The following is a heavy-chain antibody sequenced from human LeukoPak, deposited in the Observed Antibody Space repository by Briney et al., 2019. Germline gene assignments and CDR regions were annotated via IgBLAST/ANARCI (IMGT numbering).Heavy chain of an antibody. D-gene: IGHD2-21*01. V-gene: IGHV3-7*04. Sequence: WGSLRLSCAASGFIFSNFWMSWVRQAQGKGLEWVAHIKGDGSQIYYVDSTKGRITISRDNAKNSLDLQMNSLRVEDTAVYFCARVVGIADYWGQGTLVTVSS. CDR3: ARVVGIADY. CDR2: IKGDGSQI. J-gene: IGHJ4*02. CDR1: GFIFSNFW.